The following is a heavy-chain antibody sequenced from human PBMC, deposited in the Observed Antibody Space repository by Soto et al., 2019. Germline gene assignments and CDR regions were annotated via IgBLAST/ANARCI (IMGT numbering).Heavy chain of an antibody. CDR2: INSDGSST. J-gene: IGHJ5*02. CDR3: ARDGHYDFWSGYLLPNWFDP. Sequence: GGSLRLSCSASGFTFSSYCMHWVRQAPGKGLVWVSRINSDGSSTSYADSVKGRFTISRDNAKNTLYLQMNSLRAEDTAVYYCARDGHYDFWSGYLLPNWFDPWGQGTLVTVSS. V-gene: IGHV3-74*01. CDR1: GFTFSSYC. D-gene: IGHD3-3*01.